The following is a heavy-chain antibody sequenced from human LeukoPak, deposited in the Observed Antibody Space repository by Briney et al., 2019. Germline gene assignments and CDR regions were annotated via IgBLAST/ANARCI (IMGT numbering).Heavy chain of an antibody. D-gene: IGHD3-22*01. V-gene: IGHV5-51*01. CDR1: GNRFSDYW. CDR3: ARRARNSNGYFLYAFDV. Sequence: GESLKISCKPSGNRFSDYWIGWVRQMPGKGLEWMAIIYPGDSEIRYSPSFQGQDTISADKSISTVYLQWSRLKASDTAMYYCARRARNSNGYFLYAFDVWGPGTLVTVSS. CDR2: IYPGDSEI. J-gene: IGHJ3*01.